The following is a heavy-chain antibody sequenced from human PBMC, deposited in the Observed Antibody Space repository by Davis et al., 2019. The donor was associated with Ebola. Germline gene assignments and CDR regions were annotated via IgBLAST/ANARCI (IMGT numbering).Heavy chain of an antibody. V-gene: IGHV3-33*01. CDR1: GFTISSYG. CDR3: ARVQAVTGDFDY. CDR2: IWYDGSNK. Sequence: GGSLRLSCAASGFTISSYGMHWVRHAPGKGLERVAVIWYDGSNKYYADSVKCRFTISRDNSKNTLYLQMNSLRAEDTAVYYCARVQAVTGDFDYWGQGTLVTVSS. D-gene: IGHD7-27*01. J-gene: IGHJ4*02.